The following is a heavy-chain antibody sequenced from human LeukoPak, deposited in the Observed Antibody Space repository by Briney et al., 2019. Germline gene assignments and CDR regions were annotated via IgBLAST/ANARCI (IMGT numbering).Heavy chain of an antibody. CDR3: ARGPAANSGNYYAGDY. CDR2: IRYDGSNK. Sequence: GGSLRLSCAASGFTFSSYGMHWVRQAPGKGLEWVAFIRYDGSNKYYADSVKGRFTISRDNSKNTLYLQMNSLKSEDSAAYYCARGPAANSGNYYAGDYWGQGTLVTVSS. J-gene: IGHJ4*02. CDR1: GFTFSSYG. D-gene: IGHD1-26*01. V-gene: IGHV3-30*02.